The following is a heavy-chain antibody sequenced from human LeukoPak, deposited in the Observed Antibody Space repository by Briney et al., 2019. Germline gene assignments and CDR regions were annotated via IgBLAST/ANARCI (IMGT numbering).Heavy chain of an antibody. V-gene: IGHV3-7*01. CDR1: GFNFSSYW. J-gene: IGHJ4*02. Sequence: GGSLRLSCAASGFNFSSYWMSWVRQAPGKGLEWVANIKQDGSEKYYVDSVKGRFTISRDNAKNSLYLQMNSLRAEDTAVYYCARGRIRGTYGYWGQGTLVTVSS. CDR3: ARGRIRGTYGY. CDR2: IKQDGSEK. D-gene: IGHD3-10*01.